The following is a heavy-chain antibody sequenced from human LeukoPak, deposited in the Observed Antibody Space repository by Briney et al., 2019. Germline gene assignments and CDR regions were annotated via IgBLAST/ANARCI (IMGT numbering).Heavy chain of an antibody. CDR2: IYYSGST. CDR1: GGSISSYY. V-gene: IGHV4-59*12. Sequence: SETLSLTCTVSGGSISSYYWSWIRQPPGKGLEWIGYIYYSGSTYYNPSLKSRVTISVDTSKNQFSLKLSSVTAADTAVYYCARDHPYCSGGSCYSGTFDYWGQGTLVTVSS. D-gene: IGHD2-15*01. J-gene: IGHJ4*02. CDR3: ARDHPYCSGGSCYSGTFDY.